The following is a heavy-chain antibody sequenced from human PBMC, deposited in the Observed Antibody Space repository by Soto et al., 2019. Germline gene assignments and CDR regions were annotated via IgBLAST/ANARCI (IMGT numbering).Heavy chain of an antibody. CDR2: INPNSGGT. CDR1: GYTFTGYY. Sequence: ASVKVSCTASGYTFTGYYMHWVRQAPGQRLEWMGWINPNSGGTNYAQKFQGWVTMTRDTSISTAYMELSRLRSDDTAVYYCAREFVVVPAAMVYYYGMDVWGQGTTVTVSS. V-gene: IGHV1-2*04. CDR3: AREFVVVPAAMVYYYGMDV. D-gene: IGHD2-2*01. J-gene: IGHJ6*02.